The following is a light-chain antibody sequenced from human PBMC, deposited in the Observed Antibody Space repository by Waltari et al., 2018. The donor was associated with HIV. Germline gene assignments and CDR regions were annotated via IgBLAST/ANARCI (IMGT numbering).Light chain of an antibody. CDR1: QSVSSSH. V-gene: IGKV3-20*01. CDR3: QQYGSSAPLT. Sequence: EIVLTPSPGGLALSSGERTPLPCRASQSVSSSHLAWYQQRPGQAPRLLIYGTSSRATGIPDRFSGSGSGTDFTLTISRLEPEDFAVYYCQQYGSSAPLTFGGGTKVEIK. CDR2: GTS. J-gene: IGKJ4*01.